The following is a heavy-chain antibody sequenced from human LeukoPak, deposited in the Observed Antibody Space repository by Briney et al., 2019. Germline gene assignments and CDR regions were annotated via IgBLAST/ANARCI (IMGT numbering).Heavy chain of an antibody. D-gene: IGHD2-21*02. V-gene: IGHV3-7*01. J-gene: IGHJ2*01. Sequence: PGGSLRLSCAASGFTFSSYWMSWVRQAPGKGLEWVANIKQDGSEKYYVDSVKGRFTISRDNAKNSLYLQMNSLRAEDTAVYYCARGGHCGGDCYNWYFDLWGRGTLVTVSS. CDR2: IKQDGSEK. CDR3: ARGGHCGGDCYNWYFDL. CDR1: GFTFSSYW.